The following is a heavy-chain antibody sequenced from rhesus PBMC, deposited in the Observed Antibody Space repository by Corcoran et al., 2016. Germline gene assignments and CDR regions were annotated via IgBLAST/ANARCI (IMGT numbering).Heavy chain of an antibody. J-gene: IGHJ4*01. CDR3: SASPYFPDV. Sequence: QVQLQESGPGLVKPLETLSLSCAISGGSFNSHWWSWFRQPPGKGQEWIGEIRGSDGNPNTNPSLNCRVTISTDAPTKQLSLKLVSVTAADTGVYYCSASPYFPDVWGQGVVVTVSS. CDR1: GGSFNSHW. D-gene: IGHD2-39*01. V-gene: IGHV4-80*01. CDR2: IRGSDGNP.